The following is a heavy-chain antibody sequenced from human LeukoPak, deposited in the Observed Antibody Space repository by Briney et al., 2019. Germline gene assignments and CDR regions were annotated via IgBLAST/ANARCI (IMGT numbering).Heavy chain of an antibody. CDR1: GFTFSSYG. D-gene: IGHD5-12*01. J-gene: IGHJ4*02. Sequence: GGSLRLSCAASGFTFSSYGMHWVRQAPGKGLEWVAFIRYDGSNKYYADSVKGRFTISRDNSKNTLYLQMNSLRAEDTAVYYCAKALVATIGSDFDYWGQGTLVTVSS. CDR2: IRYDGSNK. CDR3: AKALVATIGSDFDY. V-gene: IGHV3-30*02.